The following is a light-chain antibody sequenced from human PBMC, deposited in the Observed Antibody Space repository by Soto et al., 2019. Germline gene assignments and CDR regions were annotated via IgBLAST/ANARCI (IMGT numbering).Light chain of an antibody. CDR3: TLYTSENTYV. V-gene: IGLV2-18*01. CDR1: STDFVSYNR. Sequence: QSALTQPPSVSGSPGQSVTISCTGTSTDFVSYNRVSWYQQPPGTAPKLIIYEASNRPSGVPDRFSGSKSGNTASLTTSGLQAADEADYYCTLYTSENTYVFGTGTKATVL. CDR2: EAS. J-gene: IGLJ1*01.